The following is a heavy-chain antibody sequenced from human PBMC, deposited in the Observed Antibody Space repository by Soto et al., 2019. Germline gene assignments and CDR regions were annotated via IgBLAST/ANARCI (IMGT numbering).Heavy chain of an antibody. D-gene: IGHD3-22*01. CDR3: ARDSPHYYDSSGYYYSFDY. Sequence: PGGSLRLSCAASGFTFSSYEMNWVRQAPGKGLEWVSYISSSGSTIYYADSVKGRFTISRDDAKNSLYLQMNSLRAEDTAVYYCARDSPHYYDSSGYYYSFDYWGQGTLVTVSS. CDR2: ISSSGSTI. CDR1: GFTFSSYE. V-gene: IGHV3-48*03. J-gene: IGHJ4*02.